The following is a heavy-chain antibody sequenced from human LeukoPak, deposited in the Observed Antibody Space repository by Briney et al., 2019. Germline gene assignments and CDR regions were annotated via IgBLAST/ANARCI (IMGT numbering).Heavy chain of an antibody. Sequence: GASVKVSCKASGYTFTSYAMHWVRQAPGQRLEWMGWINAGNGNTKYSQKFQGRVTITRDTPASTAYMELSSLRSEDTAVYYCARVIVGVHFDYWGQGTLVTVSS. V-gene: IGHV1-3*01. CDR1: GYTFTSYA. J-gene: IGHJ4*02. CDR2: INAGNGNT. CDR3: ARVIVGVHFDY. D-gene: IGHD1-26*01.